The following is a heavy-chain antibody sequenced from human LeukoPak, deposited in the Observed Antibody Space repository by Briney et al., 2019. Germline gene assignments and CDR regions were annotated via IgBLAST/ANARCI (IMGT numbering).Heavy chain of an antibody. Sequence: GGSLRLSCAASGFTFSSYSMNWVRQAPGQGLEWVSSISSSSMHIYYADSVKGRFTISRDNAKNSLYLQMNSLRAEDTAVYYCAKDLRGLDAFDIWGQGTMVTASS. CDR1: GFTFSSYS. CDR3: AKDLRGLDAFDI. D-gene: IGHD3-10*01. J-gene: IGHJ3*02. V-gene: IGHV3-21*01. CDR2: ISSSSMHI.